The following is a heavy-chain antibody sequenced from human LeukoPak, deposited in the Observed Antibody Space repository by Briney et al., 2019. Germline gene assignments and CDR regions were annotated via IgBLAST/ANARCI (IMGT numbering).Heavy chain of an antibody. CDR1: GFTFSDYY. CDR3: ARDLSLRFLEWLPNDAFDI. J-gene: IGHJ3*02. Sequence: GGSLRLSCAASGFTFSDYYMNWVRQAPGKGLEWVSYISSSSSTIYYADSVKGRFTISRDNAKNSLYLQMNSLRAEDTAVYYCARDLSLRFLEWLPNDAFDIWGQGTMDTVSS. D-gene: IGHD3-3*01. CDR2: ISSSSSTI. V-gene: IGHV3-48*01.